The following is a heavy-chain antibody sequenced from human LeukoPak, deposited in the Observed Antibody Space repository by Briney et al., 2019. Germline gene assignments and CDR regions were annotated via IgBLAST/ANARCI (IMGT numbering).Heavy chain of an antibody. CDR1: GGTFSSYA. J-gene: IGHJ4*02. CDR2: IIPILGIA. Sequence: ASVKVSCKASGGTFSSYAISWVRQAPGQGLEWMGRIIPILGIANYAQKFQGRDTITADKSTSTAYMGLSSLRSEDTAVYYCAGEYSSSWYRGFDYWGQGTLVTVSS. D-gene: IGHD6-13*01. V-gene: IGHV1-69*04. CDR3: AGEYSSSWYRGFDY.